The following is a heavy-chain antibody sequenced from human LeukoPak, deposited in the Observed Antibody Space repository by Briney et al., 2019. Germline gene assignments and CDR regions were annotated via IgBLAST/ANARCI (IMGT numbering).Heavy chain of an antibody. CDR3: ARDVTSRYFDL. D-gene: IGHD6-6*01. CDR1: GFPFSSYG. CDR2: IWYDGSNK. J-gene: IGHJ2*01. Sequence: GGSLRLSCEASGFPFSSYGMHWVRQAPGKGLERVAVIWYDGSNKYYADSVLGRFTISRDNSKNTLYVQMNSLRAEDTAVYYCARDVTSRYFDLWGRGTLVTVSS. V-gene: IGHV3-33*08.